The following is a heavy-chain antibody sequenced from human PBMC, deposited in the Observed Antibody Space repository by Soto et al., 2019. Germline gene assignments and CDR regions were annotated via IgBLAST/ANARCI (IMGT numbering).Heavy chain of an antibody. D-gene: IGHD2-2*01. CDR3: AKGPSTGRSPNPDY. Sequence: GGSLRLSCAASGFTFSSYAMSWVRQAPGKGLEWVLAISGSGGSTYYADSVKGRFTISRDNSKNTLYLQMNSLRAEDTAVYYCAKGPSTGRSPNPDYWGQGTLVTVSS. J-gene: IGHJ4*02. V-gene: IGHV3-23*01. CDR1: GFTFSSYA. CDR2: ISGSGGST.